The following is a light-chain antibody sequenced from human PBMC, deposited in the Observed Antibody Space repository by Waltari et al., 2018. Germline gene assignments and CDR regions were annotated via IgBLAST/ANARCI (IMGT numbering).Light chain of an antibody. V-gene: IGLV10-54*01. CDR3: STWDSSLTGYV. Sequence: EQHQGHPTKHLSYRNNNRPSGISERFSASRSGNTASLTITGLQPEDEADYYCSTWDSSLTGYVFGSGTKVTVL. J-gene: IGLJ1*01. CDR2: RNN.